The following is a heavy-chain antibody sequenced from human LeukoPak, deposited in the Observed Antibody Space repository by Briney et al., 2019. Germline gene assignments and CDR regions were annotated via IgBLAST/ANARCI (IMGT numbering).Heavy chain of an antibody. V-gene: IGHV4-4*09. CDR3: ASHSGSGHSGYDLYFDY. Sequence: PSETLSLTCTVAGGSISSYYWSWIRQPPGKGLEWIGYIYTSGSTNYNPSLKSRVTISVDTSKNQFSLKLSSVTAADTAVYYCASHSGSGHSGYDLYFDYWGQGTLVTVSS. CDR1: GGSISSYY. D-gene: IGHD5-12*01. J-gene: IGHJ4*02. CDR2: IYTSGST.